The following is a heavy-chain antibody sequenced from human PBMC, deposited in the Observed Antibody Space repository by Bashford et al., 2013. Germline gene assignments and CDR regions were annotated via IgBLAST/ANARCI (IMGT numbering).Heavy chain of an antibody. J-gene: IGHJ5*02. Sequence: SETLSLTCAVYGGSFSGYYWSWIRHAPTGRGVEWIGEINHSGSTNYNPSLKSRVTISVDTSKNQFSLKLSSVTAADTAVYYCARRVSVTRGWFDPWGQGTLVTVSS. D-gene: IGHD5/OR15-5a*01. CDR1: GGSFSGYY. CDR2: INHSGST. CDR3: ARRVSVTRGWFDP. V-gene: IGHV4-34*01.